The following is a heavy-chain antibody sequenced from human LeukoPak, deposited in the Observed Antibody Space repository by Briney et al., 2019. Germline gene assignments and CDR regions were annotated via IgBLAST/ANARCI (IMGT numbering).Heavy chain of an antibody. CDR2: IYYSGST. Sequence: SETLSLTCTVSGGSISSSSYYWGWIRQPPGKGLEWIGSIYYSGSTYYNPSLKSRVTISVDTSKNQFSLKLSSVTAADTAVYYCAGVYCTNGVCYLTAFDIWGQGTMVTVSS. V-gene: IGHV4-39*07. CDR1: GGSISSSSYY. J-gene: IGHJ3*02. CDR3: AGVYCTNGVCYLTAFDI. D-gene: IGHD2-8*01.